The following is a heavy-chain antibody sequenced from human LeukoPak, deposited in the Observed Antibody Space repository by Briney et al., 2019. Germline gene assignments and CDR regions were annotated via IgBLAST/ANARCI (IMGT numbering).Heavy chain of an antibody. D-gene: IGHD3-3*01. J-gene: IGHJ4*02. CDR3: ARQTYMGFWSGYYSYGGFDY. V-gene: IGHV4-59*01. Sequence: SESLSLTCTVSVGSNSSYYGSWIRQPPGKGLGWIGHIYYSGSTNYNPSLKSRVTISVDTSKNQFSLKLSSVTAADTAVYYCARQTYMGFWSGYYSYGGFDYWGQGTLVTVSS. CDR1: VGSNSSYY. CDR2: IYYSGST.